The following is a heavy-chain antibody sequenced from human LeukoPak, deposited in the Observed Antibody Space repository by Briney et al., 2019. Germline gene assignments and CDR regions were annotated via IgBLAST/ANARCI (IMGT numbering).Heavy chain of an antibody. D-gene: IGHD6-25*01. CDR1: GGSISSYF. Sequence: SETLSLTGTVSGGSISSYFWSWIRQPPGKGLEWIGYIYYSGSTNYNPSLKSRVTISVDTSKNQFSLNLNSVTAADTAVYYCARHFKSGLQRWFDPWGQGTLVIVSS. J-gene: IGHJ5*02. CDR2: IYYSGST. CDR3: ARHFKSGLQRWFDP. V-gene: IGHV4-59*08.